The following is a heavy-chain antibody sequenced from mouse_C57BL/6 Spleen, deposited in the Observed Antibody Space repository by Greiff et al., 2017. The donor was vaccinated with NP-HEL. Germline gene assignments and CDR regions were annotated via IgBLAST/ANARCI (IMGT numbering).Heavy chain of an antibody. CDR1: GFTFSSYT. CDR2: ISGGGGNT. CDR3: ARHEGYYGSSYDYFDY. J-gene: IGHJ2*01. V-gene: IGHV5-9*01. D-gene: IGHD1-1*01. Sequence: EVKVVESGGGLVKPGGSLKLSCAASGFTFSSYTMSWVRQTPEKRLEWVATISGGGGNTYYPDSVKGRFTISRDNAKNTLYLQMSSLRSEDTALYYCARHEGYYGSSYDYFDYWGQGTTLTVSS.